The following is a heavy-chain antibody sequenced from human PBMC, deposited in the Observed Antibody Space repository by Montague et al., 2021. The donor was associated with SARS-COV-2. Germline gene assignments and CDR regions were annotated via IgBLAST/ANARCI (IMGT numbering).Heavy chain of an antibody. Sequence: KKNPSLKSRVTISVDTSKNQFSLKLSSVTAADTAVYYCARGSGCSGGICYSEWDPHYGYGMDVWGQGTKGTVSS. V-gene: IGHV4-34*01. D-gene: IGHD2-15*01. J-gene: IGHJ6*02. CDR3: ARGSGCSGGICYSEWDPHYGYGMDV.